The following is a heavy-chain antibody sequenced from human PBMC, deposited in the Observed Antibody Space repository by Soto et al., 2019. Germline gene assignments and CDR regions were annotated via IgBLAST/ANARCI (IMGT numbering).Heavy chain of an antibody. J-gene: IGHJ4*02. D-gene: IGHD1-26*01. Sequence: SETLSLTCTVSGGSVSSGSYYWSWARQPPGKGLEWIGYIYYSGSTNYNPSLKSRVTISVDTSKNQFSLKLSSVTAADTAVYYCARRWGFTFDYWGQGTLVTVSS. V-gene: IGHV4-61*01. CDR2: IYYSGST. CDR1: GGSVSSGSYY. CDR3: ARRWGFTFDY.